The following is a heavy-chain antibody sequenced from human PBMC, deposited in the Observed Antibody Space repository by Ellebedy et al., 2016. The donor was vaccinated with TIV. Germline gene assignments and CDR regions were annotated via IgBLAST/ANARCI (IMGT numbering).Heavy chain of an antibody. CDR1: GFTFSSYS. V-gene: IGHV3-21*01. CDR2: ISSSSSYI. CDR3: AVTVQLWFGDFDY. Sequence: GESLKISCAASGFTFSSYSMNWVRQAPGKGLEWVSSISSSSSYIYYADSVKGRFTISRDNAKNSLYLQMNSLRAEDTAVYYCAVTVQLWFGDFDYWGQGTLVTVSS. J-gene: IGHJ4*02. D-gene: IGHD3-10*01.